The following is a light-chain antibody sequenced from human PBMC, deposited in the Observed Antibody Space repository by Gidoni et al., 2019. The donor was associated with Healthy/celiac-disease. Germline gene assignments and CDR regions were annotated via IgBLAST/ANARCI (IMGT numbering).Light chain of an antibody. CDR2: LSS. CDR1: QILLYSNGYNY. J-gene: IGKJ4*01. CDR3: MQALQTPLT. Sequence: DIVMTQSPLSLPVTPGEPASISCRSSQILLYSNGYNYLDWYVQKPGQSPQVLIYLSSHRASGVPDRFSGSGSGTDFTLKISRVEAEDVGVYYCMQALQTPLTFGGGTKVEVK. V-gene: IGKV2-28*01.